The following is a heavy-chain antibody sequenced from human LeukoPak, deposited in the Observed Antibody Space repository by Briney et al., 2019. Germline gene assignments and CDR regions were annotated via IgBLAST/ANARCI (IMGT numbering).Heavy chain of an antibody. CDR2: IVVGSGDT. J-gene: IGHJ5*02. CDR1: GFTFSSSA. D-gene: IGHD6-13*01. Sequence: GDSVKVSCKASGFTFSSSAMQWLRQARGQRLEWIGWIVVGSGDTKYAESFQERVTFTRDMSTSTAYMELSSLRSEDTAVYYCAADRGVAAANTGGWFDPWGQGTLVTVSS. CDR3: AADRGVAAANTGGWFDP. V-gene: IGHV1-58*02.